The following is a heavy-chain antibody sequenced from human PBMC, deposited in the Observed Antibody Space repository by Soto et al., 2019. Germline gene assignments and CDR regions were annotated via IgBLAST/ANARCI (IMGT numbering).Heavy chain of an antibody. CDR2: VIPIFATP. J-gene: IGHJ2*01. CDR3: ARFPLVFGDRYWYLDL. V-gene: IGHV1-69*01. CDR1: GDTFIRYA. D-gene: IGHD4-17*01. Sequence: QVQLVQSGAEVKKPGSSVKVSCKASGDTFIRYAISWVRQAPGQGLEWMGGVIPIFATPQYAQKFQGRVTITADESTTSAYMGLSSLTSEDTAVYYWARFPLVFGDRYWYLDLWGRGNLVTVSS.